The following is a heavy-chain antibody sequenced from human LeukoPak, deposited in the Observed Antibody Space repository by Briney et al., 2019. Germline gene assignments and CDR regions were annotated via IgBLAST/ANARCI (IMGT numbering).Heavy chain of an antibody. J-gene: IGHJ5*02. CDR1: GYTFTGYY. CDR2: INPNSGGT. CDR3: ARYYVGEYNWFDP. D-gene: IGHD3-16*01. V-gene: IGHV1-2*02. Sequence: ASVEVSCKASGYTFTGYYMHWVRQAPGQGLEWMGWINPNSGGTNYAQKFQGRVTMTSDTSISTAYMELSRLRSDDTAVYYCARYYVGEYNWFDPWGQGTLVTVSS.